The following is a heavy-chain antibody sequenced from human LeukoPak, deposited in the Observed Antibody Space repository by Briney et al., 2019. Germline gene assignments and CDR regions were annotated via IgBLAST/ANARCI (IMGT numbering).Heavy chain of an antibody. Sequence: GGSLRLSCAASGFTFSSYAMGWVRQAPGKGLEWVSTISGSGDNTYYADSVKGRFTISRDNSKNTLYLQMTSLRAEDTALYYCAKSGRYFDYWGQGALVTVSS. CDR2: ISGSGDNT. J-gene: IGHJ4*02. CDR3: AKSGRYFDY. V-gene: IGHV3-23*01. CDR1: GFTFSSYA.